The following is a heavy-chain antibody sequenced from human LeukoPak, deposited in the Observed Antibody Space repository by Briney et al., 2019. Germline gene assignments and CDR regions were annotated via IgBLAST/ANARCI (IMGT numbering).Heavy chain of an antibody. CDR2: IYTSGST. Sequence: SQTLSLTCTVSGGSISSGSYYWSWIRQPAGKGLEWIGRIYTSGSTNYNPSLKSRVAISVDTSKNQFSLKLSSVTAADTAVYYCAREGTPPYDSSGYYFNWYFDLWGRGTLVTVSS. CDR1: GGSISSGSYY. J-gene: IGHJ2*01. V-gene: IGHV4-61*02. CDR3: AREGTPPYDSSGYYFNWYFDL. D-gene: IGHD3-22*01.